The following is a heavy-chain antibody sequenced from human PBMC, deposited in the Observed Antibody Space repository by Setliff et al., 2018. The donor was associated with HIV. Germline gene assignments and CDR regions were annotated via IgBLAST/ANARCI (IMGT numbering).Heavy chain of an antibody. CDR3: ARDYFDSSAYHYGFGAFDI. CDR2: INCNSGGT. V-gene: IGHV1-2*02. Sequence: ASVKVSCKSSGYTFTGSFMHWVRQAPGQGLEWMGWINCNSGGTYYAQNFQGRVTMSRDTSTSTVYMELSSLRSEDTAVYYCARDYFDSSAYHYGFGAFDIWGRGTMVTVSS. J-gene: IGHJ3*02. CDR1: GYTFTGSF. D-gene: IGHD3-22*01.